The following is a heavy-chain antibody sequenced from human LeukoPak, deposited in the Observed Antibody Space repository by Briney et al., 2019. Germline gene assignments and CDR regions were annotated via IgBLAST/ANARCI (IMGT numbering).Heavy chain of an antibody. CDR3: ARVYYDSSGYYGPAFDY. V-gene: IGHV4-59*12. CDR1: GGSISSYY. Sequence: SETLSLTCTVSGGSISSYYWSWIRQPPGKGLEWIGYIYYSGSTNYNPSLKSRVTISVDRSKNQFSLKLISVTAADTAVYYCARVYYDSSGYYGPAFDYWGQGTLVTVSS. D-gene: IGHD3-22*01. CDR2: IYYSGST. J-gene: IGHJ4*02.